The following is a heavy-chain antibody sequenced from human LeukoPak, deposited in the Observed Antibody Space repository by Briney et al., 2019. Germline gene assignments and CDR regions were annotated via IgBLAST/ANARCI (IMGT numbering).Heavy chain of an antibody. V-gene: IGHV3-30*02. CDR2: IRYDGSNK. Sequence: GGSLRLSCAASGFTFSSYGMHWVRQAPGKGLEWVAFIRYDGSNKNYADSVKGRFTISRDNSKNMLYLRMNSLRVEDTSVYYCAKDYGITGTGGAWLDPWGQGTLVTVSS. D-gene: IGHD1-20*01. CDR3: AKDYGITGTGGAWLDP. J-gene: IGHJ5*02. CDR1: GFTFSSYG.